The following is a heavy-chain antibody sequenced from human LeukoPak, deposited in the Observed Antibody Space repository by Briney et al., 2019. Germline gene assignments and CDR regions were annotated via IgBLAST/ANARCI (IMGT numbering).Heavy chain of an antibody. V-gene: IGHV4-4*02. CDR3: ARVLWNYGSGAFDI. CDR2: IYHSGST. Sequence: SETLSLTCGVSGGSISTNNWWSWVRQPPGKGLEWIGEIYHSGSTNYNPSLKSRVTISVDKSKNQFSLKLTSVTAADTAVYYCARVLWNYGSGAFDIWGQGTMVTVSS. J-gene: IGHJ3*02. D-gene: IGHD1-7*01. CDR1: GGSISTNNW.